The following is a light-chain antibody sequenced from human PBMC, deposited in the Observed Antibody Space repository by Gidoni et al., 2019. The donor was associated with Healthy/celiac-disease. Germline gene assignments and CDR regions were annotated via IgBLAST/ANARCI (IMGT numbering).Light chain of an antibody. Sequence: PSSLSASVGDRVTITCRASQSISSYLNWYQQKPGKAPKLLIYAASSLQSGVPSRFSGSGSGTDFTLTISSLQPEDFATYYCQQSYSTPPITFGQXTRLEIK. CDR2: AAS. CDR3: QQSYSTPPIT. CDR1: QSISSY. V-gene: IGKV1-39*01. J-gene: IGKJ5*01.